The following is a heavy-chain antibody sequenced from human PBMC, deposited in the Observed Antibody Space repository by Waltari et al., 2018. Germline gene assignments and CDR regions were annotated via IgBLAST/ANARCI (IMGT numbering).Heavy chain of an antibody. CDR1: GYTFTGYY. V-gene: IGHV1-2*06. D-gene: IGHD6-13*01. CDR2: INPNSGGT. CDR3: ARGRAAATTGFDY. Sequence: SGYTFTGYYMHWVRQAPGQGLEWMGRINPNSGGTNYAQKFQGRVTMTRDTSISTAYMELSRLRSDDTAVYYCARGRAAATTGFDYWGQGTLVTVSS. J-gene: IGHJ4*02.